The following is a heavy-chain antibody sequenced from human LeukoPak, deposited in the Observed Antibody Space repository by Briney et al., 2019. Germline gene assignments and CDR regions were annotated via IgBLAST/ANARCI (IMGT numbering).Heavy chain of an antibody. D-gene: IGHD4-11*01. CDR1: GFTFSSYG. CDR2: IRYDGSNK. J-gene: IGHJ6*03. Sequence: GGSLRLSCAASGFTFSSYGMHWVRQAPGKGLEWVAFIRYDGSNKYYADSVKGRFTISRDNAKNTLYLQMNSLRAEDTAVYYCARRDYSNYGGLAYYYYYYMDVWAKGPRSPSP. CDR3: ARRDYSNYGGLAYYYYYYMDV. V-gene: IGHV3-30*02.